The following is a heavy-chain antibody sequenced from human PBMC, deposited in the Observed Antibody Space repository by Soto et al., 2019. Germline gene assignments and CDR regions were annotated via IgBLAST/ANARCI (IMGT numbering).Heavy chain of an antibody. J-gene: IGHJ6*02. CDR3: AIVTVTTYPYGLDV. CDR2: INAGNGNT. V-gene: IGHV1-3*01. CDR1: GYTFTSYA. Sequence: AASVKVSFKASGYTFTSYAMHWVRQAPGQRLEWMGWINAGNGNTKYSQKFQGRVTITRDTSASTAYMELSSLRSEDTAVYYCAIVTVTTYPYGLDVWGQGTTVTVSS. D-gene: IGHD4-4*01.